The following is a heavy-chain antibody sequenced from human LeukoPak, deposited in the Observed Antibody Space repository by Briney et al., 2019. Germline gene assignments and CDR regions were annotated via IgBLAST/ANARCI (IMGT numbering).Heavy chain of an antibody. CDR2: IYYSGST. Sequence: SETLSLTCTVSGSSISSSSYYWGWIRQPPGKGLEWIGSIYYSGSTNYNPSLKSRVTISVDTSKNQFSLKLSSVTAADTAVYYCARARVPAAINWFDPWGQGTLVTVSS. J-gene: IGHJ5*02. D-gene: IGHD2-2*02. V-gene: IGHV4-39*07. CDR1: GSSISSSSYY. CDR3: ARARVPAAINWFDP.